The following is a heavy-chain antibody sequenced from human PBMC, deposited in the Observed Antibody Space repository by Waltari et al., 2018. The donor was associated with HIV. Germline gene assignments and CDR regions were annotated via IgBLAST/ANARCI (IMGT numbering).Heavy chain of an antibody. D-gene: IGHD3-22*01. Sequence: EEHLVESGGGLVQPGGSLRLSCAASGFTFSSYDMHWVRQATGKGLEGVSVIGIAGDTYYPDSVKGRFTISRDNAKNSVFLQMNSLRVGDTAVYFCARGAPYYESRGYPDHWGQGTLVTVSS. CDR2: IGIAGDT. CDR3: ARGAPYYESRGYPDH. J-gene: IGHJ4*02. CDR1: GFTFSSYD. V-gene: IGHV3-13*01.